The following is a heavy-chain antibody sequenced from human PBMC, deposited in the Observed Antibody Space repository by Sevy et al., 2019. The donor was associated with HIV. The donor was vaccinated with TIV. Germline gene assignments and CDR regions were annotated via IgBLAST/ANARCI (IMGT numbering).Heavy chain of an antibody. Sequence: SETLSLTCTVSGGSISSYYWSWIRQPPGKGLEWIGYIYYSGSTNYNPSLKSRVTISVDTSKNQFSLKLSSVTAADTAVYYCARQEASGYSYELDYWGQGTLVTVSS. CDR3: ARQEASGYSYELDY. CDR1: GGSISSYY. V-gene: IGHV4-59*08. D-gene: IGHD5-18*01. CDR2: IYYSGST. J-gene: IGHJ4*02.